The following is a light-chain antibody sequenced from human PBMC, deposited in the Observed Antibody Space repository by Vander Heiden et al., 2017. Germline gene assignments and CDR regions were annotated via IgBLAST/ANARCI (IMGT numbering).Light chain of an antibody. V-gene: IGKV4-1*01. J-gene: IGKJ4*01. CDR3: QQYFDSPLT. CDR2: WAS. CDR1: QSVLYSSNNKNY. Sequence: DSLALSLGERATINCKSSQSVLYSSNNKNYLAWYQQKPGQPPKLLIYWASTRESGVPDRFSGSGSGTDFTLTISSLQAEDVAVYSCQQYFDSPLTLGGGTRVEIK.